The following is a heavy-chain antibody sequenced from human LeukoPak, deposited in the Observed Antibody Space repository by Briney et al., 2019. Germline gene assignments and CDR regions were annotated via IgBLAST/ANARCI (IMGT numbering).Heavy chain of an antibody. D-gene: IGHD2-21*02. CDR3: ARAPVVVTAPLMDV. Sequence: ASVKVSCKASGYTFTGYYMHWVRQAPGQGLEWMGWINPNSGGTNYAQKFQGRVTMTRDTSISTAYMELSRLRSDDTAVYYCARAPVVVTAPLMDVWGQGTTVTVSS. V-gene: IGHV1-2*02. J-gene: IGHJ6*02. CDR2: INPNSGGT. CDR1: GYTFTGYY.